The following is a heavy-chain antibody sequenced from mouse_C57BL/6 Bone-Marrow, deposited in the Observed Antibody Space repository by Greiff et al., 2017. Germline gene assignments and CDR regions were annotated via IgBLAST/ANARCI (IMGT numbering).Heavy chain of an antibody. D-gene: IGHD1-1*01. J-gene: IGHJ1*03. Sequence: EVNVVESGGGLVKPGGSLKLSCAASGFTFSDYGMHWVRQAPEKGLEWVAYISSGSSTIYYAATVKGRFTISRDNAKNTLFLQMTSLRSEDTAMYYCARYGSTRYFDVWGTGTTVTVSS. CDR2: ISSGSSTI. V-gene: IGHV5-17*01. CDR1: GFTFSDYG. CDR3: ARYGSTRYFDV.